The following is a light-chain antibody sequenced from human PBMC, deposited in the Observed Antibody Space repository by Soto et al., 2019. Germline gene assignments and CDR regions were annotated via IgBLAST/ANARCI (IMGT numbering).Light chain of an antibody. CDR3: SSNAGSNNLV. J-gene: IGLJ2*01. Sequence: QSALTQPPSASGTPGQSVTIPCTGTSSDVGDYNYVSWYRQHPGKAPKLMIYEVSRRPSGVPDRFSGSKSGNTASLTVSGLQAEDEADYYCSSNAGSNNLVFGGGTKLTVL. V-gene: IGLV2-8*01. CDR1: SSDVGDYNY. CDR2: EVS.